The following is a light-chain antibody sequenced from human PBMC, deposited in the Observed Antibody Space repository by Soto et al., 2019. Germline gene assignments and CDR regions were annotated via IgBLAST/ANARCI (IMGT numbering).Light chain of an antibody. CDR2: GNS. J-gene: IGLJ1*01. V-gene: IGLV1-40*01. CDR3: QSYDSSLSGYYV. Sequence: HSALTQPPSVSGAPGQRVTISCTGSNSNIGAGYDVHWYQHLPGTAPKLLIYGNSNRPSGVPDRFSGSKSGTSASLAITGLQADDEADYYCQSYDSSLSGYYVIGTGTKVTGL. CDR1: NSNIGAGYD.